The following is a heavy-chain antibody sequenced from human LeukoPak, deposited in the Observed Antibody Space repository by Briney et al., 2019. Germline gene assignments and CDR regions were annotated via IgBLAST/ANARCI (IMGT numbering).Heavy chain of an antibody. J-gene: IGHJ4*02. D-gene: IGHD2-15*01. CDR1: GYTFTGYY. CDR3: ARYYCGGGSCHYFDY. V-gene: IGHV1-2*02. Sequence: GASVKVSSKASGYTFTGYYMHWVRQAPGQGLEWMGGINPNSGGTNYAQKFQGRVTMTRDTSISTAYMELNRLRSDDTAVYYCARYYCGGGSCHYFDYWGQGTLVTVS. CDR2: INPNSGGT.